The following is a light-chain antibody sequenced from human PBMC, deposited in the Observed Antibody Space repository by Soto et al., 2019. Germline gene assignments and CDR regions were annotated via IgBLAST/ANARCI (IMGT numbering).Light chain of an antibody. CDR2: DVS. CDR1: SSDVGGYNY. J-gene: IGLJ3*02. Sequence: QSALTQPASVSGSPGQAITIPCTGTSSDVGGYNYVSWYQQHPGKAPKLMIYDVSNRPSGVSNRFSGSKSGNTAYLTISGLQAEDEADYYCSSYTSRSTPTWVFVGGTKVTVL. V-gene: IGLV2-14*01. CDR3: SSYTSRSTPTWV.